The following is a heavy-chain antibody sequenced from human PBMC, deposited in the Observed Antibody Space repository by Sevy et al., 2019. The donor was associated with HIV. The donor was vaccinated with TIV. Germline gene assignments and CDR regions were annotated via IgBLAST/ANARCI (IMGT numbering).Heavy chain of an antibody. CDR3: ARGAITMVRGVGAAFDI. CDR1: GGSISSYY. Sequence: SETLSLTCTVSGGSISSYYWSWIRQPPGKGLEWIGYIYYSGSTNYNPSLKSRVTISVDTSKNQFSLKLSSVTAADTAVYYCARGAITMVRGVGAAFDIWGQGTMVTVSS. V-gene: IGHV4-59*01. J-gene: IGHJ3*02. D-gene: IGHD3-10*01. CDR2: IYYSGST.